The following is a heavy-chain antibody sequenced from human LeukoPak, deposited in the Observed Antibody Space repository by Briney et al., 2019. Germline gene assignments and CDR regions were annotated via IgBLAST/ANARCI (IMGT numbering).Heavy chain of an antibody. CDR1: GFTFSNYV. J-gene: IGHJ4*02. CDR3: AKDGLYYDGSEHVYYFDS. V-gene: IGHV3-23*01. D-gene: IGHD3-22*01. Sequence: GGSLRLSCAASGFTFSNYVMSWVRQAAGKGLEFVASIIYSGGATYYADSVKGRFTISRDNSKNTLYLQMNSLRAEDTALYYCAKDGLYYDGSEHVYYFDSWGQGTLVTVSS. CDR2: IIYSGGAT.